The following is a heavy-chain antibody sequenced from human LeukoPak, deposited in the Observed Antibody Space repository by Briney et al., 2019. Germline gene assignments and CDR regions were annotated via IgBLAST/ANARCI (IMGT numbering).Heavy chain of an antibody. Sequence: SETLSLTCTVSGASITAHSWNWIRQPAGKELEWIGRIHGNGSTNYNPSLKSRVTMSLDTSKSQFSLKLPSVTAADTALYYCARDMVSTWPYFYTYYYMDVWGQGTTVAVSS. CDR1: GASITAHS. J-gene: IGHJ6*03. CDR3: ARDMVSTWPYFYTYYYMDV. CDR2: IHGNGST. V-gene: IGHV4-4*07. D-gene: IGHD3-22*01.